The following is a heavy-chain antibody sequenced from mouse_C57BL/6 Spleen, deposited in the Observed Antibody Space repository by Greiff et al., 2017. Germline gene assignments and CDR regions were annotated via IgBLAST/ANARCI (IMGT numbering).Heavy chain of an antibody. CDR3: ARSTTVVPYFDY. CDR1: GFTFKDYY. Sequence: EVQLQQSGAELVKPGASVKLSCTASGFTFKDYYMHWVKQRTEQGLEWIGRIDPEGGETKYAPKFQGKATITADTSSNTAYLQLSSLTSEDAAVYYCARSTTVVPYFDYWGQGTTLTVSS. D-gene: IGHD1-1*01. J-gene: IGHJ2*01. CDR2: IDPEGGET. V-gene: IGHV14-2*01.